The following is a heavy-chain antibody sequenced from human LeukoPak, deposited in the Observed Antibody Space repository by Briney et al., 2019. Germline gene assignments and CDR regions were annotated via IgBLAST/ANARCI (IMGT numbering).Heavy chain of an antibody. CDR1: GFTFSNYG. J-gene: IGHJ6*03. CDR3: AKVGSYGAYYYYMDV. V-gene: IGHV3-30*02. CDR2: IRYDGSNK. Sequence: GGSLRLSCAASGFTFSNYGMHWVRQAPGKGLEWVAFIRYDGSNKYYADSVKGRFTISRDNSKNTLYLQMNSLRAEDTAVYYCAKVGSYGAYYYYMDVWGKGTTVTVSS. D-gene: IGHD4-17*01.